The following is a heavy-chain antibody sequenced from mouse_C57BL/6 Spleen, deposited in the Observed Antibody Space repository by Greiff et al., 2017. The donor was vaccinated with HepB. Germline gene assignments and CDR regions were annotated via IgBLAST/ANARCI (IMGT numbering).Heavy chain of an antibody. CDR2: FYPGSGSI. Sequence: VQGVESGAELVKPGASVKLSCKASGYTFTEYTIHWVKQRSGQGLEWIGWFYPGSGSIKYNEKFKDKATLTADKSSSTGYMELSRLTSEDSAVYFCARHEGSGYRGNAMDYWGQGTSVTVSS. J-gene: IGHJ4*01. CDR1: GYTFTEYT. CDR3: ARHEGSGYRGNAMDY. V-gene: IGHV1-62-2*01. D-gene: IGHD1-2*01.